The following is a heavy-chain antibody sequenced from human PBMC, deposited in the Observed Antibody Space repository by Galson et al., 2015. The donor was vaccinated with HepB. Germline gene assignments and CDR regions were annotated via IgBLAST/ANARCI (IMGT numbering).Heavy chain of an antibody. CDR3: ARAGIFGVVPGY. J-gene: IGHJ4*02. D-gene: IGHD3-3*01. Sequence: SVKVSCKASGYTFTSYYMRWVRQAPGQGLEWMGIINPSGGSTSYAQKFQGRVTMTRDTSKITVYMELSSLSSEDTAVYYCARAGIFGVVPGYWGQGTLVTVSS. CDR2: INPSGGST. V-gene: IGHV1-46*01. CDR1: GYTFTSYY.